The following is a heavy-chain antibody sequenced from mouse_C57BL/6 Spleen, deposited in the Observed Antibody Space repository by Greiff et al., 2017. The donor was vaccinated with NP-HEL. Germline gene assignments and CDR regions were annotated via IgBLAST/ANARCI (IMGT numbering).Heavy chain of an antibody. Sequence: EVQLVESGGGLVQPGGSLSLSCAASGFTFTDYYMSWVRQPPGKALEWLGFIRNKANGYTTEYSASVKGRFTISRDNAQSILYLQMYALRSEDSATYYCARGSSYDYWGQGTTLTVSS. J-gene: IGHJ2*01. CDR3: ARGSSYDY. V-gene: IGHV7-3*01. CDR2: IRNKANGYTT. CDR1: GFTFTDYY. D-gene: IGHD1-1*01.